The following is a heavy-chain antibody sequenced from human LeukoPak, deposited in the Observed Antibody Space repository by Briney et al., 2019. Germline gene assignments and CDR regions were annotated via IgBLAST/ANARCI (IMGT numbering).Heavy chain of an antibody. D-gene: IGHD3-10*01. V-gene: IGHV1-2*02. CDR3: TRGGLGELFDF. CDR2: INPNGGVT. CDR1: GYIFFGYY. J-gene: IGHJ4*02. Sequence: ASVKVSCKTSGYIFFGYYMHWVRQAPGEGLEWMGWINPNGGVTNYAQKFQGRVTLTRDTSSSTGYMEMNSLSSDDTAIYYCTRGGLGELFDFWGQGTLVAVSS.